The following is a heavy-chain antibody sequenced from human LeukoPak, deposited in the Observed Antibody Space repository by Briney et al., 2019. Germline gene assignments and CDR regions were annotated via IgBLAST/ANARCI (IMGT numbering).Heavy chain of an antibody. CDR2: INPNSGGT. J-gene: IGHJ5*02. V-gene: IGHV1-2*02. CDR1: GYTFTGYY. D-gene: IGHD3-10*01. CDR3: AREGDYYGSGRDGFDP. Sequence: GASVKVSCKASGYTFTGYYMHRVRQAPGQGLEWMGWINPNSGGTNYAQKFQGRVTMTRDTSISTAYMELSRLRSDDTAVYYCAREGDYYGSGRDGFDPWGQGTLVTVSS.